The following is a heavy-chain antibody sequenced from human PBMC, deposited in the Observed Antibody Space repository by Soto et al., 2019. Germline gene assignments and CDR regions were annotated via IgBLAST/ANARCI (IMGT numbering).Heavy chain of an antibody. D-gene: IGHD6-13*01. CDR1: GLIFSSYD. V-gene: IGHV3-48*03. J-gene: IGHJ4*02. Sequence: PGGSLRLSCAASGLIFSSYDMHWVRQAPGKGLEWISYISGSGSDTHYADSVKGRFTVSRDNAKNLLYLQLSSLRADDTAVYYCAQGYLYSTWGQGILVTVSS. CDR3: AQGYLYST. CDR2: ISGSGSDT.